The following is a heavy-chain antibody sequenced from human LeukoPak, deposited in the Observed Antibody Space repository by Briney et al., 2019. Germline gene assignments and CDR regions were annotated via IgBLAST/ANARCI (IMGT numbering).Heavy chain of an antibody. J-gene: IGHJ4*02. Sequence: GASVKVSCKASGYTFTGYYMHWMRQAPGQGLEWMGWINPNSGGTNYAQKFQGRVTMTRDTSISTAYMELSRLRSDDTAVYYCARVRIAAAEFDYWGQGTLVTVSS. CDR1: GYTFTGYY. CDR3: ARVRIAAAEFDY. V-gene: IGHV1-2*02. D-gene: IGHD6-13*01. CDR2: INPNSGGT.